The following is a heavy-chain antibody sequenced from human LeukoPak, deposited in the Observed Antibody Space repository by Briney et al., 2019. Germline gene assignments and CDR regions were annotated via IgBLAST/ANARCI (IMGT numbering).Heavy chain of an antibody. CDR1: GFTFSDYY. CDR2: ISSSDSTR. CDR3: AREIVSAVAGNFDY. J-gene: IGHJ4*02. D-gene: IGHD6-19*01. Sequence: PGGSPRLSCAASGFTFSDYYMNWVRQAPGKGLEWVSYISSSDSTRTYADSVKGRFTISRDNAKNSLYLEMNSLRAEDTAVYYCAREIVSAVAGNFDYWGQGTLVTVSS. V-gene: IGHV3-11*04.